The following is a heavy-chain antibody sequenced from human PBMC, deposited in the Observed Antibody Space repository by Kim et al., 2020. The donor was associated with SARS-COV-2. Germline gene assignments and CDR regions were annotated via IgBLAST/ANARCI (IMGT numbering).Heavy chain of an antibody. CDR2: ISYSGST. D-gene: IGHD5-12*01. J-gene: IGHJ3*02. CDR3: ARRNRGYHAFDI. V-gene: IGHV4-39*01. CDR1: GDSISVDSYY. Sequence: SETLSLTCTVSGDSISVDSYYWGWIRQPPGKGLEWIATISYSGSTYYNPSLKSRVTISVDTYKNQFSLKLSSVTAADTAVYYCARRNRGYHAFDIWGQGTMVTVSS.